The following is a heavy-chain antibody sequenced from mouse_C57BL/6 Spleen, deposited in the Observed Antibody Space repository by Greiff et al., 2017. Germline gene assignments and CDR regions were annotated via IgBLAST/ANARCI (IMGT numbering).Heavy chain of an antibody. Sequence: QVQLQQPGAELVRPGSSVKLSCKASGYTFTSYWMDWVKQRPGQGLEWIGNIYPSDSETHYNQKFKDKATLTVDKSSSTAYMQLSSLTSEDSAVYYCARWGYGSSYWGQGTTLTVSS. D-gene: IGHD1-1*01. CDR2: IYPSDSET. CDR3: ARWGYGSSY. J-gene: IGHJ2*01. V-gene: IGHV1-61*01. CDR1: GYTFTSYW.